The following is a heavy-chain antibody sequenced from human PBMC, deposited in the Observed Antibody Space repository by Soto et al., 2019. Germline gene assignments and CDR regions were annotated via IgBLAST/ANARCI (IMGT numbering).Heavy chain of an antibody. CDR1: GGSIRNSFYH. J-gene: IGHJ1*01. Sequence: QLQLQESGPGLVKPSETLSLACTVSGGSIRNSFYHWAWVRQPPGKGLECIGNSFYGGTTYYNPSLESRVSISVDKSKIQFSLKSSSVTAADTALYYCATAMGRDNGGYFHHWGQGTLVTVSS. V-gene: IGHV4-39*01. CDR3: ATAMGRDNGGYFHH. D-gene: IGHD4-17*01. CDR2: SFYGGTT.